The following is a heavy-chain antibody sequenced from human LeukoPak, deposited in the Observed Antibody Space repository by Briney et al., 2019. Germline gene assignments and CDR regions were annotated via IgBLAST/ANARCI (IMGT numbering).Heavy chain of an antibody. CDR2: ISSSSSTI. Sequence: PGGSLRLSCAASGFTFSSYSMNWVRQAPGKGLEWVSYISSSSSTIYYADSVRGRFTISRDNAKNSLYLQMNSLRAEDTAVYYCAREVQVSFDYWGQGTLVTVSS. V-gene: IGHV3-48*01. J-gene: IGHJ4*02. CDR1: GFTFSSYS. CDR3: AREVQVSFDY. D-gene: IGHD4-11*01.